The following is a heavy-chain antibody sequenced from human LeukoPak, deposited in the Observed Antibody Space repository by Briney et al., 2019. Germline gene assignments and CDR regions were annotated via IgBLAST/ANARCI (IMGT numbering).Heavy chain of an antibody. V-gene: IGHV3-23*01. CDR3: SSPDTPRAVSPSGAWYYFDY. Sequence: QPGGSLRLSCAASGFIFSTYAMSWVRQAPGKGLEWVSVISASGDSTYYADSVKGRFTISRDNFKNTLFLQMNSLRDEDTAVYFCSSPDTPRAVSPSGAWYYFDYWGRGTLVTVSS. D-gene: IGHD6-25*01. CDR1: GFIFSTYA. J-gene: IGHJ4*02. CDR2: ISASGDST.